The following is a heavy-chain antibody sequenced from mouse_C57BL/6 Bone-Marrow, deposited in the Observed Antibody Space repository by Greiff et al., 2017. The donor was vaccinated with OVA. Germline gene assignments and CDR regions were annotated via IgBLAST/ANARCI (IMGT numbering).Heavy chain of an antibody. CDR3: ASSGGTTDWYFDV. Sequence: VQLQQSGAELVRPGTSVKVSCKASGYAFTNYLIEWVKQRPGQGLEWIGVINPGSGGTNYNEKFKGKATLTADKSSSTAYMQLSSLTSEYSAVYFCASSGGTTDWYFDVWGTGTTVTVSS. D-gene: IGHD1-1*01. J-gene: IGHJ1*03. CDR1: GYAFTNYL. V-gene: IGHV1-54*01. CDR2: INPGSGGT.